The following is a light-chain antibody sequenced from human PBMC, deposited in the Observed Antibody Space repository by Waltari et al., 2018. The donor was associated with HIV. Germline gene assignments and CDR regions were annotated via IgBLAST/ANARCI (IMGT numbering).Light chain of an antibody. CDR2: STN. Sequence: QTVVTQEPSFSVSPGGTVTLTCGLSSGSVSTTYYPSLYQQTPGQAPRTLIYSTNTRSSGVPDRFSGSILGNKAALTITGAQADDESDYYCVLYMGSGLRVFGGGTKLTVL. CDR1: SGSVSTTYY. J-gene: IGLJ3*02. CDR3: VLYMGSGLRV. V-gene: IGLV8-61*01.